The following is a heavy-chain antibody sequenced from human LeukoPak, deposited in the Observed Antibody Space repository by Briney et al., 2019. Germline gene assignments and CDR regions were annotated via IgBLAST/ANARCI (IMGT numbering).Heavy chain of an antibody. CDR3: AKDMIGYCSSTSCYSPFDY. J-gene: IGHJ4*02. V-gene: IGHV3-9*01. D-gene: IGHD2-2*03. Sequence: GVSLRLSCAASGFTFDDYAMHWVRQAPGKGLEWVSGISWNSGNIGYADSVKGRFTISRDNAKNSLYLQMNSLRAEDTALYYCAKDMIGYCSSTSCYSPFDYWGQGTLVTVSS. CDR1: GFTFDDYA. CDR2: ISWNSGNI.